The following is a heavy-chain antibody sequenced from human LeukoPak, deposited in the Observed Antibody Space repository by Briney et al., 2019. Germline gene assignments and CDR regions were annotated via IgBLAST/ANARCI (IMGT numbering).Heavy chain of an antibody. CDR2: IYYSGST. V-gene: IGHV4-39*01. CDR1: GGSTSNTSYY. J-gene: IGHJ4*02. CDR3: ARAYSRSYSHFDD. Sequence: SETLSLTCTVSGGSTSNTSYYWGWIRQPPGKGLEWIGSIYYSGSTYYNPSLKSRVTISVDTSKNQFSLRLSSVTAADTAMYFCARAYSRSYSHFDDWGQGTLVTVSS. D-gene: IGHD1-26*01.